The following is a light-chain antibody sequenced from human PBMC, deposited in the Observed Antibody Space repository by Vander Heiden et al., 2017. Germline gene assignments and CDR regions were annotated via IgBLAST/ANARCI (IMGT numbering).Light chain of an antibody. V-gene: IGKV1-5*03. CDR3: QQYNSYQGT. CDR1: QSISSW. Sequence: DIQMTQSPSTLSASVGDRVTITCRASQSISSWLAWYQQKPGKAPKLLIYKASSLESGVPSRFSGSGSGTEFTLTNSSLQPDDFATYYCQQYNSYQGTFGQGTKVEIK. CDR2: KAS. J-gene: IGKJ1*01.